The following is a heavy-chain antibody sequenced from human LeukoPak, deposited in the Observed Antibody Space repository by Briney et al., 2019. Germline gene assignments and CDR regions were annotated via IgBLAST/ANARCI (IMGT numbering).Heavy chain of an antibody. CDR2: INHSGST. J-gene: IGHJ4*02. Sequence: SETLSLTCAVYGGSFSGYYWSWIRQPPGKGLEWIGEINHSGSTNYNPSLKSRVTISVDTSKNQFSLKLSSVTAADTAVYYCASSDVEMATISSFDYWGQGTLVTVSS. D-gene: IGHD5-24*01. V-gene: IGHV4-34*01. CDR1: GGSFSGYY. CDR3: ASSDVEMATISSFDY.